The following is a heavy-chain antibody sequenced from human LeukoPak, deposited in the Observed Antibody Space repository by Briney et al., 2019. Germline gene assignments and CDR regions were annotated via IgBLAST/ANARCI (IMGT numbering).Heavy chain of an antibody. V-gene: IGHV4-59*01. J-gene: IGHJ3*02. CDR3: ARDGGAVINAFDI. CDR1: GGSISSYY. Sequence: SETLSLTCTVSGGSISSYYWSWIRQPPGKGLEWIGYIYYSGSTNYNPSLKSRVTISVDTSKNQFSLKLSSVTAADTAVYYCARDGGAVINAFDIWGQGTMVTVSS. D-gene: IGHD3-16*01. CDR2: IYYSGST.